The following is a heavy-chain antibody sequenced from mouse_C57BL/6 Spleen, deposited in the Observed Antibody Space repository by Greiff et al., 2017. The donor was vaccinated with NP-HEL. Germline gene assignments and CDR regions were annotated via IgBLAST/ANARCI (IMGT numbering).Heavy chain of an antibody. CDR1: GYTFTSYW. V-gene: IGHV1-52*01. CDR3: ARDYSNYVYYAMDY. J-gene: IGHJ4*01. D-gene: IGHD2-5*01. CDR2: IDPSDSAT. Sequence: QVQLQQPGAELVRPGSSVKLSCKASGYTFTSYWMHWVKQRPIQGLEWIGNIDPSDSATHYNQKFKDKATLTVDKSSSTAYMQLSSLTSEDSAVYYCARDYSNYVYYAMDYWGQGTSVTVSS.